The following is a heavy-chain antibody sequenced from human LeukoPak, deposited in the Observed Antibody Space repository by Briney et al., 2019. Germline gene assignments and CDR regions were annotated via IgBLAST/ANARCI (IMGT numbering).Heavy chain of an antibody. CDR2: IKQDGSER. CDR1: GFAFSSYW. Sequence: PGGSLRLSCAASGFAFSSYWMTWVRQAPGQGLEWVANIKQDGSERYYVDSVKGRFTISRDNSMNTLYLQMNSLRAEGTALYYCAKFVGGPFDSWGQGTLVTVSS. V-gene: IGHV3-7*03. CDR3: AKFVGGPFDS. J-gene: IGHJ4*02. D-gene: IGHD3-16*01.